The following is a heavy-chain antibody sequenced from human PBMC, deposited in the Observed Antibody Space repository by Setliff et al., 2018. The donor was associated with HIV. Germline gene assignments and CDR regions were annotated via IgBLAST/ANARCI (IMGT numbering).Heavy chain of an antibody. D-gene: IGHD2-15*01. Sequence: ASVKVSCKASGYTFTRYYMHWVRQAPGQGLEWMGIINPSGGSTSYAQKFQGRVTMTRDTSTSTVYMELSSLRSEDTAVYYCARDRQVVVVAATGYYYYYMDVWGKGTTVTVSS. CDR1: GYTFTRYY. J-gene: IGHJ6*03. CDR3: ARDRQVVVVAATGYYYYYMDV. V-gene: IGHV1-46*01. CDR2: INPSGGST.